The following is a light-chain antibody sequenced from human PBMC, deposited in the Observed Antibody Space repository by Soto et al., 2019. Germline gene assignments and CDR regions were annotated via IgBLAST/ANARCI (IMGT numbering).Light chain of an antibody. CDR1: QTVVNNY. CDR3: QQSSFSPLS. J-gene: IGKJ4*01. V-gene: IGKV3-20*01. CDR2: SAS. Sequence: EIVLTQFPGTLSLSPGERATFSCRASQTVVNNYLAWFQQKPGQPPRLLVHSASNRATGIPDRFSGSGSGTDFTLTISRLEPEDFAVYFCQQSSFSPLSFGGGTKVEIK.